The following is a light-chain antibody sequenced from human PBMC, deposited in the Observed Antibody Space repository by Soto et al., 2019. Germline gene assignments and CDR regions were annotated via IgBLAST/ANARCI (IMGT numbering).Light chain of an antibody. CDR3: QQYDNLPVT. J-gene: IGKJ5*01. Sequence: DIQMTQSPSSLSASLGDRVTITCRAGQSISSYLNWYQQKPGKAPKLLIYDASNLETGVPSRFSGSGSGTDFTFTISSLQPEDIATYYCQQYDNLPVTFGQGTRLEI. CDR1: QSISSY. V-gene: IGKV1-33*01. CDR2: DAS.